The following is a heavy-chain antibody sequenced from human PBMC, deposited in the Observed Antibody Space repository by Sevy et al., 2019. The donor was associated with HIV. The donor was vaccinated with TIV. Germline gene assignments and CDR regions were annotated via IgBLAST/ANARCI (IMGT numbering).Heavy chain of an antibody. J-gene: IGHJ6*03. CDR2: IRSKAYGGTT. D-gene: IGHD3-10*01. CDR3: TRRGDGYKDYYYYYYMDV. V-gene: IGHV3-49*03. CDR1: GFTFGDYA. Sequence: GWSLRLSCTASGFTFGDYAMSWFRQAPGKGLEWVGFIRSKAYGGTTEYAASVKGRFTISRDDSKSIAYLQMNSLKTEDTAVYYCTRRGDGYKDYYYYYYMDVWGKGTTVTVSS.